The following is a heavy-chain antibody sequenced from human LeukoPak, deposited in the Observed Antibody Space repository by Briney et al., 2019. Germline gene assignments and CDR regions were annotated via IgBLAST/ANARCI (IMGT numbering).Heavy chain of an antibody. V-gene: IGHV3-48*03. CDR3: ALLAVASDFDY. D-gene: IGHD6-19*01. J-gene: IGHJ4*02. CDR1: GFPCSVYE. CDR2: IGSSGSTI. Sequence: GGSLRLSCAVSGFPCSVYEMNWVRQAPGKGLEWVSNIGSSGSTIYYADSVKGRFSISRDNAKSSLYLQMNSLRVEDTAVYYCALLAVASDFDYWGQGALVTVSS.